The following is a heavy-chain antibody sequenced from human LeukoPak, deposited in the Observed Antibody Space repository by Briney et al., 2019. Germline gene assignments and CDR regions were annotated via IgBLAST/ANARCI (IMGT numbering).Heavy chain of an antibody. CDR2: IIPIFGTA. Sequence: GSSVKVSCKASGGTFSSYAISWVRQAPGQGLEWMGGIIPIFGTANYAQKFQGRVTITTDESTSTAYMELSSLRSEDTAVYYCIYLEPGPDYYDSSGPFDYWGQGTLVTVSS. V-gene: IGHV1-69*05. CDR1: GGTFSSYA. D-gene: IGHD3-22*01. J-gene: IGHJ4*02. CDR3: IYLEPGPDYYDSSGPFDY.